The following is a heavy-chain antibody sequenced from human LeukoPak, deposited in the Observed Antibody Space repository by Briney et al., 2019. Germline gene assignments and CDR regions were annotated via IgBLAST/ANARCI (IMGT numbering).Heavy chain of an antibody. CDR2: INPSGGST. J-gene: IGHJ4*02. V-gene: IGHV1-46*01. CDR3: ATTPYCTNGICYGRYFFDF. D-gene: IGHD2-8*01. Sequence: GASVKVSCKASGYTFTSYYMHWVRQAPGQGLEWMGMINPSGGSTRYAQKFQGRVTMTRDTSTSTVYMELSSLRSEDTAVYHCATTPYCTNGICYGRYFFDFWGQGTLVTVSS. CDR1: GYTFTSYY.